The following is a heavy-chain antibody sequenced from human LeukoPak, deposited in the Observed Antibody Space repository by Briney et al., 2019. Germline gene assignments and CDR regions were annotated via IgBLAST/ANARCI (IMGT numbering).Heavy chain of an antibody. D-gene: IGHD6-6*01. Sequence: ASVKVSCKASGGTFSSYAISWVRQAPGQGLEWMGGIIPIFGTANYAQKFQGRVTMTRNTSISTAYMELSSLRSEDTAVYYCARVAGSSSCVDIWGQGTMVTVSS. V-gene: IGHV1-69*05. J-gene: IGHJ3*02. CDR2: IIPIFGTA. CDR3: ARVAGSSSCVDI. CDR1: GGTFSSYA.